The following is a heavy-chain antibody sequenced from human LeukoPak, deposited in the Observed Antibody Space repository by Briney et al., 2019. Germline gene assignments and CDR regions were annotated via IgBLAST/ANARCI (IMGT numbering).Heavy chain of an antibody. CDR3: ARLRERYCSSTSCPQFYSYYYYMDV. CDR2: INADNGNT. D-gene: IGHD2-2*01. CDR1: GYTFTTYA. J-gene: IGHJ6*03. Sequence: ASVKVSCKASGYTFTTYAMHWVRQAPGQRLEWMGWINADNGNTKYSQKFQGRVTITRDTSASTAYMELSSLRSEDTAVYYCARLRERYCSSTSCPQFYSYYYYMDVWGKGTTVTVSS. V-gene: IGHV1-3*01.